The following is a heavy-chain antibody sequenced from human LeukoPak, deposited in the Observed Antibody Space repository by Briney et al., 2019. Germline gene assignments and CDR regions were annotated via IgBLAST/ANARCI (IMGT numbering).Heavy chain of an antibody. V-gene: IGHV1-3*03. CDR1: GYSFTSQD. Sequence: RASVKVSCKASGYSFTSQDMHWVRQAPGQRLEWMGWINAGNGNTKYSQEFQGRVTITRDTSASTAYMELSSLRSEDMAVYYCAREGTEIDYWGQGTLVTVSS. D-gene: IGHD5-24*01. CDR3: AREGTEIDY. J-gene: IGHJ4*02. CDR2: INAGNGNT.